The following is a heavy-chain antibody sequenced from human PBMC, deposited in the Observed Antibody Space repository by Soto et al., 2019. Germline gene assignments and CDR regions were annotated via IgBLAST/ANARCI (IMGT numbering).Heavy chain of an antibody. V-gene: IGHV4-59*01. CDR1: GGSISSYY. CDR2: IYYSGST. CDR3: ARVAVVTRNYYYYGMDV. J-gene: IGHJ6*02. D-gene: IGHD2-21*02. Sequence: SETLSLTCTVSGGSISSYYWSWIRQPPGRGLEWIGYIYYSGSTNYNPSLKSRVTISVDTSKNQFSLKLSSVTAADTAVYYCARVAVVTRNYYYYGMDVWGQGTTVTVSS.